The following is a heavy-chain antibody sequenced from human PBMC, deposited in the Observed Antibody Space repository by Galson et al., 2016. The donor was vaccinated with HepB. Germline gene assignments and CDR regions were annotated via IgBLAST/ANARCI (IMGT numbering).Heavy chain of an antibody. CDR3: ARDPGQDLMLGNYFEY. CDR2: IWYDGTNI. J-gene: IGHJ4*02. V-gene: IGHV3-33*01. Sequence: SLRLSCAASGFSFSSYGMHWVRQAPGKGLEWVAVIWYDGTNIYYGDFVKGRFSISRDNSKNTLYLQMNSLRAEDTAVYYCARDPGQDLMLGNYFEYWGQGTLVTVSS. D-gene: IGHD3-10*02. CDR1: GFSFSSYG.